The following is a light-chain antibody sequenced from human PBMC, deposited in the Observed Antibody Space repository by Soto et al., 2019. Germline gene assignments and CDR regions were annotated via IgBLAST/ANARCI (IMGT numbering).Light chain of an antibody. CDR1: SSNIGSNY. CDR2: SNN. Sequence: QSVLTQPPSASGTPGQRVTISCSGSSSNIGSNYVCWYQHLPGTAPKLLIYSNNQRPSGVPDRFSGSKSGTSASLAISGLRSEDEADYYCATWDDSLSGHYVFGTGTKVNVL. V-gene: IGLV1-47*02. CDR3: ATWDDSLSGHYV. J-gene: IGLJ1*01.